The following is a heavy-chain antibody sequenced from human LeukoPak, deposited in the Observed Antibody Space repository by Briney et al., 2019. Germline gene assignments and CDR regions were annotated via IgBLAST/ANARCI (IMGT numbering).Heavy chain of an antibody. D-gene: IGHD1-26*01. CDR3: ARSVSTGSGSYYLSAFDI. CDR1: GFTFSSYW. Sequence: GGSLRLPCAASGFTFSSYWMSWVRKAPGKGLEWVANIKQDGSEKYYVDSVKGRFTISRDNAKNSLYLQMNSLRAEDMAVYYCARSVSTGSGSYYLSAFDIWGQGTMVTVSS. CDR2: IKQDGSEK. J-gene: IGHJ3*02. V-gene: IGHV3-7*01.